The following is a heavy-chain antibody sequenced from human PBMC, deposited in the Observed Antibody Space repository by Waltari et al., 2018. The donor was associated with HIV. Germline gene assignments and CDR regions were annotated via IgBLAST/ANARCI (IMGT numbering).Heavy chain of an antibody. V-gene: IGHV4-39*01. CDR1: GGSITSTYYY. D-gene: IGHD4-4*01. CDR3: ASGWVRSNKYPPGIFDF. J-gene: IGHJ4*02. CDR2: LYYRGKT. Sequence: QLQLQEAGPGLVKPSETLSLTCTVSGGSITSTYYYWGRFRQPPGKGLQWIGSLYYRGKTLDNPSLEGRVTISVDTPKSQFSLKVDSVTVTDTAVHYCASGWVRSNKYPPGIFDFWGQGALITVSS.